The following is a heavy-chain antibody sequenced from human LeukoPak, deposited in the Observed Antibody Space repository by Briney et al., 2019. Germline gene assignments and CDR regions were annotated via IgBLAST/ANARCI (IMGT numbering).Heavy chain of an antibody. CDR1: GFSFGSYA. D-gene: IGHD3-22*01. Sequence: GGSLRLSCAASGFSFGSYALSWVRQAPGKGLEWVSAISGGGGSTYYADSVKGRFTISRDNSKNTLYLQTNSLRAEDTAIYYCAAYYYDSGGYTDYWGQGTLVTVSS. V-gene: IGHV3-23*01. CDR2: ISGGGGST. CDR3: AAYYYDSGGYTDY. J-gene: IGHJ4*02.